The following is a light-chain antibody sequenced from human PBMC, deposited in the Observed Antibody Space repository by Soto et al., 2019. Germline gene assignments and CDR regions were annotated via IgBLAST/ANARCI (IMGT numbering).Light chain of an antibody. J-gene: IGLJ2*01. Sequence: QSVLAQPPSASGTPGQRVTISCSGSSSKIGSNTVNWYQQLPGTAPKLAIYSNNQRPSGVPDRFSGSKSGTSASLAISGLQSEDEADYYCVAWDDSLNGYVVFGGGTKVTVL. V-gene: IGLV1-44*01. CDR2: SNN. CDR1: SSKIGSNT. CDR3: VAWDDSLNGYVV.